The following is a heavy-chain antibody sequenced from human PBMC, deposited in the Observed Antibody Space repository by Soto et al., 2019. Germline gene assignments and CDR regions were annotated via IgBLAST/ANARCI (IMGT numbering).Heavy chain of an antibody. D-gene: IGHD5-18*01. J-gene: IGHJ4*02. Sequence: GGSLRLSCAASGFTFSSYLMYWVRQAPGKGLVWVSRINGDGSTTNYADSVKGRFTISRDNAKNTLYLQMNSLRAEDTAVYYCAKIQAVDAPEPYWGQGTLVTVAS. CDR3: AKIQAVDAPEPY. V-gene: IGHV3-74*01. CDR1: GFTFSSYL. CDR2: INGDGSTT.